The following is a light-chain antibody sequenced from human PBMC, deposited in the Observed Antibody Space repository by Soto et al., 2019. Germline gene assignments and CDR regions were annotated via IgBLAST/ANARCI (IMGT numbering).Light chain of an antibody. V-gene: IGLV4-60*02. Sequence: QSVLTQSSSASASLGSSVKLTCTLSSGHSGYIIAWHQQQPGKAPRYLMKLEGSGSYNKGSGVPDRFSGSSFGADRYLTISNLQFEDEADYYCETWDSDTRVLGGGTKLTVL. CDR1: SGHSGYI. CDR2: LEGSGSY. CDR3: ETWDSDTRV. J-gene: IGLJ2*01.